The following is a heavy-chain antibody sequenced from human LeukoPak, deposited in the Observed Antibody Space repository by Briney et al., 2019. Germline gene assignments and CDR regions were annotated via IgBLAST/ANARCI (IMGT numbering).Heavy chain of an antibody. J-gene: IGHJ4*02. CDR2: ISAYNGNT. D-gene: IGHD3-3*01. V-gene: IGHV1-18*01. Sequence: ASVKVSCKASGYTFTSYGISWVRQAPGQGLEWMGWISAYNGNTNYAQKLQGRVTMTTDTSTSTAYMEKRSLRSDDTAVYYCARRSQRFLEWLPHFDYWGQGTLVTVSS. CDR3: ARRSQRFLEWLPHFDY. CDR1: GYTFTSYG.